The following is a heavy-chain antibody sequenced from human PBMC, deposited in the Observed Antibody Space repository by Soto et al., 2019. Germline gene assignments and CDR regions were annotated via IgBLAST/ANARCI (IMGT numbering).Heavy chain of an antibody. V-gene: IGHV4-30-4*01. CDR2: IYYSGST. Sequence: SETLSLTCTVSGGSISSGDYYWSWIRQPPGKGLEWIGYIYYSGSTYYNPSLKSRVTISVDTSKNQFSLKLSSVTAADTAVYYCARSFLAYYDILTGSEGFDYSGQGTLVTVSS. CDR1: GGSISSGDYY. CDR3: ARSFLAYYDILTGSEGFDY. J-gene: IGHJ4*02. D-gene: IGHD3-9*01.